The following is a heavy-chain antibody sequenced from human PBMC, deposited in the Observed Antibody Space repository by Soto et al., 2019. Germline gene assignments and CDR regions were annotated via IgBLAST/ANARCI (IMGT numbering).Heavy chain of an antibody. Sequence: SETLSLTCTVSGGSISSSSYYWGWIRQPPGKGLEWIGSIYYSGSTYYNPSLKSRVTISVDTSKNQFSLKLSSVTAADTAVYYCARLKGQYFDYWGQGTLVTVSS. CDR2: IYYSGST. CDR3: ARLKGQYFDY. J-gene: IGHJ4*02. V-gene: IGHV4-39*01. CDR1: GGSISSSSYY.